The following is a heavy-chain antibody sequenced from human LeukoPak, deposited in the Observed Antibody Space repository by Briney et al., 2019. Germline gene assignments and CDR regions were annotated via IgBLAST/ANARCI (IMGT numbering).Heavy chain of an antibody. J-gene: IGHJ4*02. CDR3: AADDPYYGSGSYYKGDY. V-gene: IGHV1-58*01. CDR2: IVLGSGNT. D-gene: IGHD3-10*01. CDR1: GFTFTSSA. Sequence: SVKVSCKASGFTFTSSAVQWVRQARGQRLEWIGWIVLGSGNTNYAQKFQERVTITRDMSTSTAYMELSSLRSEDTAVYYCAADDPYYGSGSYYKGDYWGQGTLVAVSS.